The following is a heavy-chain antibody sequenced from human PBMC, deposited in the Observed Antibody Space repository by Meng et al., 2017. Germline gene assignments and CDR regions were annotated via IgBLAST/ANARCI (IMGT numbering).Heavy chain of an antibody. CDR1: GGSISSSSYY. CDR3: ASLRIAVAGINWFDP. Sequence: QLQLQESGPGLVKPSETLSLPCTVSGGSISSSSYYWGWIRQPPGKGLEWIGSIYYSGSTYYNPSLKSRVTISVDTSKNQFSLKLSSVSAADTAVYYCASLRIAVAGINWFDPWGQGTLVTVSS. D-gene: IGHD6-19*01. CDR2: IYYSGST. J-gene: IGHJ5*02. V-gene: IGHV4-39*07.